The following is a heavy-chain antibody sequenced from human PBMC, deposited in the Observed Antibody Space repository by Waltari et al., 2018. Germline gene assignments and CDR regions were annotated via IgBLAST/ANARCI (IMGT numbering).Heavy chain of an antibody. CDR1: GNSFTDQS. CDR2: VDPEDGET. D-gene: IGHD3-3*01. V-gene: IGHV1-69-2*01. J-gene: IGHJ1*01. Sequence: EVDPTPSGAEVKKPGANAKISCKAAGNSFTDQSLRWVRQAPGKGPEWIGRVDPEDGETTLAEKFEGRVTITADTSTDTAYMDLSRLRSEDTALYYCMTLPIFGLVIKNYWGQGTLVTVSS. CDR3: MTLPIFGLVIKNY.